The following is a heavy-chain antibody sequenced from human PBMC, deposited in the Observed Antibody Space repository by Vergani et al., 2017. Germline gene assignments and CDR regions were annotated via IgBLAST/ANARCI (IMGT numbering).Heavy chain of an antibody. CDR3: ASSTIFGVGMNPQGFDY. D-gene: IGHD3-3*01. Sequence: QVQLVQSGAEVQKPGSSVKVSCKASGGTFSSYAISWVRQAPGQGLEWMGGIIPIFGTANYAQKFQGRVTITADESTSTAYMELSSLRSEDTAVYYCASSTIFGVGMNPQGFDYWGQGTLVTVSS. CDR1: GGTFSSYA. V-gene: IGHV1-69*01. J-gene: IGHJ4*02. CDR2: IIPIFGTA.